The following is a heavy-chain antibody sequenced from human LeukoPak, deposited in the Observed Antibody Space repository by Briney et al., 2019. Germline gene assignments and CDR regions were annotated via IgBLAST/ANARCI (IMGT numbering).Heavy chain of an antibody. D-gene: IGHD1-14*01. V-gene: IGHV3-30*14. CDR1: GFTFGSYA. CDR2: ISDDGSKN. Sequence: PGGSLRLSCAASGFTFGSYAMHWVRQAPGKGLEWVALISDDGSKNYYADSVKGRFTISRDNSKNTLYLQMNSLRAEDTAVYYCARGGILDWIDPWGQGTLVTVSS. J-gene: IGHJ5*02. CDR3: ARGGILDWIDP.